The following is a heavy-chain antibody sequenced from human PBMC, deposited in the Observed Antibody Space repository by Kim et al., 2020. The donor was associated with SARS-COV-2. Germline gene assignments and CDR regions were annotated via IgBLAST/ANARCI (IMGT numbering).Heavy chain of an antibody. J-gene: IGHJ3*02. CDR3: ANMRYCGGDCYPPHDAFEI. V-gene: IGHV3-23*01. CDR1: GFTFSSYA. D-gene: IGHD2-21*01. CDR2: ISGSGGST. Sequence: GGSLRLSCAASGFTFSSYAMSWVRQAPGKGLEWVSAISGSGGSTYYADSVKGRFTISRDNSKNTLYLQMNSLRAEDTAVYYCANMRYCGGDCYPPHDAFEIWGQGTMVTVSS.